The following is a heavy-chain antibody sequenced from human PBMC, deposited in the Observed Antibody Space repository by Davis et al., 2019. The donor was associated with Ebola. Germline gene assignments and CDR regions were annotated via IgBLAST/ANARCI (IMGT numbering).Heavy chain of an antibody. CDR1: GGSISSGNW. J-gene: IGHJ3*01. Sequence: SETLSLTCTVSGGSISSGNWWNWVRQPPGKGLEWIGEIYDSGSTNYNPSLKSRVTISVDKSKNQFSLKLSSVTAADTAVYYCARGGSRLLEWTLWGQGAMVTVSS. D-gene: IGHD3-3*01. CDR3: ARGGSRLLEWTL. CDR2: IYDSGST. V-gene: IGHV4-4*02.